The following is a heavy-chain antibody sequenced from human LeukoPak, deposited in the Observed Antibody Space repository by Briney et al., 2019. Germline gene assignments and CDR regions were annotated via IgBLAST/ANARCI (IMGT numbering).Heavy chain of an antibody. CDR3: ARVGRYDFELDY. CDR2: IYYSGST. J-gene: IGHJ4*02. Sequence: PSETLSLTCTVSGGSISSYYWSWIRQPPGKGLEWIAYIYYSGSTNYNPSLKSRVTISVDTSKNQFSLKLSSVTAADTAVYYCARVGRYDFELDYWGQATLVTVSS. CDR1: GGSISSYY. D-gene: IGHD3-3*01. V-gene: IGHV4-59*01.